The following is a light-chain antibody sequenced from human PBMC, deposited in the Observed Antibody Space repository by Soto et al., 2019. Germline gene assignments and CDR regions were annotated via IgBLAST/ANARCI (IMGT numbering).Light chain of an antibody. CDR1: RSISSY. J-gene: IGKJ1*01. CDR2: AAS. V-gene: IGKV1-39*01. Sequence: DIQSTQSPSSLSASVGARVTISCRARRSISSYLNWYQQKPGKAPKLLIYAASSLQSGVPSRFSGSGSGTEFTRTISSLQPEDFATYYCQQSYSLPPTWTFGQGTKVDI. CDR3: QQSYSLPPTWT.